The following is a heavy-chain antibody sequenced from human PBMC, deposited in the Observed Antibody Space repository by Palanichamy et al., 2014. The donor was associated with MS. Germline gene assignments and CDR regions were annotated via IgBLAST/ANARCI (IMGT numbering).Heavy chain of an antibody. J-gene: IGHJ4*02. D-gene: IGHD3-16*01. CDR1: GGSISSYF. CDR2: ISASGIT. V-gene: IGHV4-4*07. CDR3: GRDMSTSVDF. Sequence: QVQLQESGPGLVKPSETLSLTCTVSGGSISSYFWSWIRQPAEKELEWIGRISASGITNYNPSLRSRVTMSLDTSKNSFSLELTSVTAADTALYYCGRDMSTSVDFWGQGTLVTVSS.